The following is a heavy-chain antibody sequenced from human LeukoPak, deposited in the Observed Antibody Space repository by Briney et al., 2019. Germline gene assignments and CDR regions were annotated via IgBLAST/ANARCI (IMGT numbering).Heavy chain of an antibody. D-gene: IGHD6-19*01. CDR3: ARAGLGGSSGWYAFDY. CDR2: MDPNSGNT. V-gene: IGHV1-8*01. J-gene: IGHJ4*02. CDR1: GYTFTSYD. Sequence: GASVKVSCKASGYTFTSYDINWVRQATGQGLEWMGWMDPNSGNTGCAQNFQGRVTMTRNTSISTAYMELSSLRSDDTAVYYCARAGLGGSSGWYAFDYWGQGTPVTVSS.